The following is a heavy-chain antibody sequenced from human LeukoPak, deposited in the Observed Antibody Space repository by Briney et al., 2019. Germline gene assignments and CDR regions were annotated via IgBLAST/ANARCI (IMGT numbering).Heavy chain of an antibody. CDR1: GYTFTSYG. CDR3: ARDRVTTVPAYYYYMDV. Sequence: GASVKVSCKASGYTFTSYGTSWVRQAPGQGLEWMGWISAYNGNTNYAQKLQGRVTMTTDTSTSTAYMELRSLRSDDTAVYYCARDRVTTVPAYYYYMDVWGKGTTVTVSS. CDR2: ISAYNGNT. V-gene: IGHV1-18*01. J-gene: IGHJ6*03. D-gene: IGHD4-11*01.